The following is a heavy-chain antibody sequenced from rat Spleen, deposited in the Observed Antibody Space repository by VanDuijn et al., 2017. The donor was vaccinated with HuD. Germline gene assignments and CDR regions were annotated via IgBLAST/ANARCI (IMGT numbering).Heavy chain of an antibody. CDR2: ISYDGNTT. CDR3: TKGYGGYSELDSDY. D-gene: IGHD1-11*01. J-gene: IGHJ2*01. CDR1: GFTFINYG. Sequence: EVQLVESGGGLVQPGRSMKLSCAASGFTFINYGMAWVLQAPTTGLEWIASISYDGNTTYYRDSVKGRFTISRDSAKSTLYLQMASLRSEDTATYYCTKGYGGYSELDSDYWGQGVMVTVSS. V-gene: IGHV5-20*01.